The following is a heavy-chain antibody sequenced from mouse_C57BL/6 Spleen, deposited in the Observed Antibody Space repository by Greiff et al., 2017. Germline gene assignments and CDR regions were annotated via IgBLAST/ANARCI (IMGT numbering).Heavy chain of an antibody. J-gene: IGHJ4*01. CDR1: GYTFTSYW. V-gene: IGHV1-69*01. CDR2: IDPSDSYT. Sequence: QVQLQQPGAELVMPGASVKLSCKASGYTFTSYWMHWVKQRPGQGLEWIGEIDPSDSYTNYNQKFKGKSTLTVDKSSSTAYMQLSSLTSEDSAVYYCARQSYYAMDYWGQGTSVTVAS. CDR3: ARQSYYAMDY.